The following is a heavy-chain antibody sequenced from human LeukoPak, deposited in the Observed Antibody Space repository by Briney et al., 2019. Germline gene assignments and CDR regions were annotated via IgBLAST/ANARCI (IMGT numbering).Heavy chain of an antibody. D-gene: IGHD6-19*01. Sequence: GGSQTLFCAASGFTFSSYEMNWVRQSPGKGLEWVAYINSRGTTIYYADSVEGRFTISRDNAKNSLYLQMNSLRADDSAVYYCARDDPRIAVEVGDYWGQGRPATVSS. CDR2: INSRGTTI. CDR1: GFTFSSYE. V-gene: IGHV3-48*03. CDR3: ARDDPRIAVEVGDY. J-gene: IGHJ4*01.